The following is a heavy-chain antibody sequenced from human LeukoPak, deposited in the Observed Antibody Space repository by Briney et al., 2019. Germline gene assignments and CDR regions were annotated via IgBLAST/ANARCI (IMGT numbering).Heavy chain of an antibody. CDR1: GYGFTSYW. D-gene: IGHD2-21*01. Sequence: GESLKISFKGSGYGFTSYWIGWVRQMPGKGLEWMGIIYPGDSDTRYSPSFQGQVTISADKSISTAYLQWSSLKASDTAMYYCAWKGSECYQCFDHWGQGTLVTVSS. V-gene: IGHV5-51*01. CDR2: IYPGDSDT. J-gene: IGHJ4*02. CDR3: AWKGSECYQCFDH.